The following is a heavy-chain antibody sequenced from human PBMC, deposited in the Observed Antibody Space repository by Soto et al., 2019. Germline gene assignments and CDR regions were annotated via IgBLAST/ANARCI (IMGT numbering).Heavy chain of an antibody. D-gene: IGHD6-13*01. V-gene: IGHV6-1*01. J-gene: IGHJ5*02. CDR2: TYYRSKWYN. Sequence: STTLSLTCAIFGASVSSNSAAWNWIRQSPSRGLEWLGRTYYRSKWYNDYAVSVKSRITMNLDTSKNQFSVQRNSVTPEDTAVYYSARDLGWYSSSWYDNWCEPWGQRTLVTVSS. CDR3: ARDLGWYSSSWYDNWCEP. CDR1: GASVSSNSAA.